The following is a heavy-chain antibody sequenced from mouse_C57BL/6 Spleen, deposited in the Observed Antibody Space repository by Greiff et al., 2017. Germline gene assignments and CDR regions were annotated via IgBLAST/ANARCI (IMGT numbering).Heavy chain of an antibody. V-gene: IGHV1-69*01. J-gene: IGHJ4*01. CDR2: IDPSDSYT. CDR3: ARRSPTAHAMDY. D-gene: IGHD3-2*02. Sequence: QVQLQQPGAELVMPGASVKLSCKASGYTFTSYWMHWVKQRPGQGLEWIGEIDPSDSYTNYNQKFKGKSTLTVDKSSSTAYMQLSSLTSADSAVYYCARRSPTAHAMDYWGQGTSVTVSS. CDR1: GYTFTSYW.